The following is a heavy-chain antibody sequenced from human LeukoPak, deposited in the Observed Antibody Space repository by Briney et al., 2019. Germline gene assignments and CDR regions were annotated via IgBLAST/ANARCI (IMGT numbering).Heavy chain of an antibody. J-gene: IGHJ3*02. Sequence: ASVTVSCTASGYTFTGYYMHWVRQAPGQGLEWMGWINPNSGDTNSAQNFQGRVTMARDTSISTAYMELTRLRSDDTAVYYCARAPTFDIWGQGTMVTVSS. CDR3: ARAPTFDI. CDR1: GYTFTGYY. CDR2: INPNSGDT. V-gene: IGHV1-2*02.